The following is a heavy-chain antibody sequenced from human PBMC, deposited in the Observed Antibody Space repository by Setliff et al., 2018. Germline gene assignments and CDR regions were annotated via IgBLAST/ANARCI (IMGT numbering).Heavy chain of an antibody. Sequence: GSLRLSCAASGFKFYDYTMHWVRQAPGKGLEWVSLITWDGGTRNFAESVKGRFTISRDNNNNSLYLQMNSLRNEDTALYYCVRDISSASGILDFWGQGTLVTVSS. J-gene: IGHJ4*02. CDR3: VRDISSASGILDF. D-gene: IGHD3-3*01. V-gene: IGHV3-43*01. CDR2: ITWDGGTR. CDR1: GFKFYDYT.